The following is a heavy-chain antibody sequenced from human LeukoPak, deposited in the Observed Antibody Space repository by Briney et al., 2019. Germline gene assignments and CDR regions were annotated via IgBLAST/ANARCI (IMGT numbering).Heavy chain of an antibody. CDR1: GVSISSYY. D-gene: IGHD3-9*01. V-gene: IGHV4-59*01. CDR2: IYYSGST. J-gene: IGHJ4*02. Sequence: SETLSLTCTVSGVSISSYYWSWIRQPPGKGLEWIGYIYYSGSTNYNPSLKSRVTISVDTSKNQFSLKLSSVTAADTAVYYCARVRDILTGYWDFDYWGQGTLVTVSS. CDR3: ARVRDILTGYWDFDY.